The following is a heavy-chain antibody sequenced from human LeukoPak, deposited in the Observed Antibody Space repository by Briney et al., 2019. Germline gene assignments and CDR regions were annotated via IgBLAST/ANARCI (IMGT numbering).Heavy chain of an antibody. J-gene: IGHJ4*02. CDR1: GGTFSSYA. V-gene: IGHV1-69*05. CDR3: ARGGSNWNQEGPLGY. CDR2: IIPIFGTA. Sequence: ASVKVSCKASGGTFSSYAISWVRQAPGQGLEWMGGIIPIFGTANYAQKFQGRVTITTDESTSAAYMELSSLRSEDTAVYYCARGGSNWNQEGPLGYWGQGTLVTVSS. D-gene: IGHD1-1*01.